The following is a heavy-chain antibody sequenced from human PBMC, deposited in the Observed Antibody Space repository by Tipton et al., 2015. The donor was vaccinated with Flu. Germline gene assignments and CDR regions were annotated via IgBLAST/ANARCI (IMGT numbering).Heavy chain of an antibody. Sequence: TLSLTCTVSGGSISSYYWSWIRQPPGKGLEWIGYIYYSGSTNYNPSLKSRVTISVDTSKNQFSLKLSSVTAADTAVYYCARHRYEYSSSSGAFDIWGQGTMVTVSS. D-gene: IGHD6-6*01. V-gene: IGHV4-59*08. CDR2: IYYSGST. CDR3: ARHRYEYSSSSGAFDI. CDR1: GGSISSYY. J-gene: IGHJ3*02.